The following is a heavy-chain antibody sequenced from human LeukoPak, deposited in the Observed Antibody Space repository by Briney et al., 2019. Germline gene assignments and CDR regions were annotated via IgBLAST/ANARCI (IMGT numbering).Heavy chain of an antibody. D-gene: IGHD3-3*01. CDR1: GGSISSSSYY. CDR3: AFSYYDFWSGYFSGPYYYYMDV. J-gene: IGHJ6*03. Sequence: SETLSLTCTVSGGSISSSSYYWGWIRQPPGKGLEWIGSVYYSGTTYYNPSLKSRVTISVDTSKNQFSLKLSSVTAADTAVYYCAFSYYDFWSGYFSGPYYYYMDVWGKGTTVTVSS. CDR2: VYYSGTT. V-gene: IGHV4-39*01.